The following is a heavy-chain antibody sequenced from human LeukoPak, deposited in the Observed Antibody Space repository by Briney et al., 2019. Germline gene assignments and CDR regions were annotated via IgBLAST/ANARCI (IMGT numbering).Heavy chain of an antibody. V-gene: IGHV3-30*02. CDR1: GFTFNSYA. CDR3: AKDRPTTMDV. Sequence: GGSLRLSCTASGFTFNSYAINWVRQAPGKGLEWVAFIRYDGSNKYYADSVKGRFTISRDNSKNTLYLQMNSLRAEDTAVYYCAKDRPTTMDVWGKGTTVTVSS. D-gene: IGHD1-26*01. CDR2: IRYDGSNK. J-gene: IGHJ6*03.